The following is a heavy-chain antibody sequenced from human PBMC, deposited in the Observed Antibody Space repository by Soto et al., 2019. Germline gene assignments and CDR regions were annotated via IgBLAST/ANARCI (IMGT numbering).Heavy chain of an antibody. CDR3: ASGRYGDY. D-gene: IGHD1-26*01. CDR2: ISAHNGNT. Sequence: QVHLVQSGAEVKKPGASVKVSCQASGYAFTTYGITWVRQAPGQGLEWMGWISAHNGNTNYAQKLQGRVPVTRDTSTSTAYMELRSLRSDDTAVYYCASGRYGDYWGQGALVTVSS. J-gene: IGHJ4*02. V-gene: IGHV1-18*01. CDR1: GYAFTTYG.